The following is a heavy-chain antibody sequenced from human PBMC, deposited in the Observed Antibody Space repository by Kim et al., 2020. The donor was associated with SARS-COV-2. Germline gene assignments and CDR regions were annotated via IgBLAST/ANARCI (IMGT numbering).Heavy chain of an antibody. Sequence: SVKVSCKASGGTFSSYAISWVRQAPGQGLEWMGGIIPIFGTANYAQKFQGRVTITADESTSTAYMELSSLRSEDTAVYYCASDQYSSSSEMEGYYYYGMDVWGQGTTVTVSS. V-gene: IGHV1-69*13. CDR3: ASDQYSSSSEMEGYYYYGMDV. J-gene: IGHJ6*02. CDR1: GGTFSSYA. CDR2: IIPIFGTA. D-gene: IGHD6-6*01.